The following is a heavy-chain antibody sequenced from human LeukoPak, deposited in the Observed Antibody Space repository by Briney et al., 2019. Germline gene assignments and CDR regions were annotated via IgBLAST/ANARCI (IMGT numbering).Heavy chain of an antibody. CDR1: RFTLSNYW. CDR3: ARQRGSGCLDY. V-gene: IGHV3-7*01. CDR2: IKQDGSET. J-gene: IGHJ4*02. D-gene: IGHD6-19*01. Sequence: GGSLRLSCAASRFTLSNYWMSWVRQAPGKGLEWVANIKQDGSETYYVDSVKGRFTISRDNAKNSLSLQMSSLRAEDTAVYYCARQRGSGCLDYWGQGTLVTVSS.